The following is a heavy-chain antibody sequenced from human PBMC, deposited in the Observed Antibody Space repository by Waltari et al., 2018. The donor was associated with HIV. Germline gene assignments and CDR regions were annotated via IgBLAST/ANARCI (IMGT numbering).Heavy chain of an antibody. V-gene: IGHV4-39*01. CDR3: ASEYTMPDWFDP. D-gene: IGHD6-6*01. Sequence: QLQLQESGPGLVKPSETLSLTCSVSGGSISSSSYYWGWIRQPPGKGLDWIGSIYYTVRTYYNPSLKSRGTLSVDTSKNQCALKLSSVTAADTAVYYCASEYTMPDWFDPGGQGTLVTVSS. CDR2: IYYTVRT. J-gene: IGHJ5*02. CDR1: GGSISSSSYY.